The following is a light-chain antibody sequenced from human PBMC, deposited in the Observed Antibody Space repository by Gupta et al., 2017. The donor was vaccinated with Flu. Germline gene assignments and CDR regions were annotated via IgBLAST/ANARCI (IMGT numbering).Light chain of an antibody. J-gene: IGKJ1*01. CDR1: RTVNGHY. CDR2: SAS. V-gene: IGKV3-20*01. CDR3: RHYGDNPST. Sequence: SPGDRATLACRASRTVNGHYLGCYQQESGQAPSRHISSASNGATGSRERFTGSGRGGSGSGTDFTLTISRLDPEDFAVYYCRHYGDNPSTFGQGTKVEIK.